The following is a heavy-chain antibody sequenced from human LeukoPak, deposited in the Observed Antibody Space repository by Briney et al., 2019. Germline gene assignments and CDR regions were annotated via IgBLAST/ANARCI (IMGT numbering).Heavy chain of an antibody. CDR2: ISSSSSHI. J-gene: IGHJ4*02. D-gene: IGHD5-24*01. Sequence: GGSLRLSCVGSGFTFARHSMNWVRQAPGKGLEWISYISSSSSHIYYSDSVKGRFTISRDNAKNSVYLQMNSLRAGDTAVYFCARDRAGYNWVDYWGQGTLVSVS. CDR3: ARDRAGYNWVDY. V-gene: IGHV3-48*01. CDR1: GFTFARHS.